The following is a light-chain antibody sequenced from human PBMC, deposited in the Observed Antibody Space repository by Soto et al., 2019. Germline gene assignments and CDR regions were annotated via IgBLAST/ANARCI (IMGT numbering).Light chain of an antibody. V-gene: IGLV2-14*03. Sequence: HSDLTQAASVSGSPGHSITIPCTGTSSDVGGYDYVSWYQHHPGKAPKLIIYDVTNRPSGVSNPFSGSKSGNTASLTISGLQPEDEADYYCSSYTTSNTRQIVFGTGTKVTVL. CDR2: DVT. CDR1: SSDVGGYDY. CDR3: SSYTTSNTRQIV. J-gene: IGLJ1*01.